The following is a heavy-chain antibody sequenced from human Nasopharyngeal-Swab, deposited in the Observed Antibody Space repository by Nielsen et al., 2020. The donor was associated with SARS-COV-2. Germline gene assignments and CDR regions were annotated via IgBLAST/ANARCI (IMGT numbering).Heavy chain of an antibody. CDR2: FDPEDGET. Sequence: ASVQVSCKVSGYTLTELSMHWVRQAPGKGLEWMGGFDPEDGETIYAQKSQGRVTMTENTSTDTAYMELSSLRSEDTAVYYCATERGNRGAVAGSIPYYYYGMDVWGQGATVTVSS. V-gene: IGHV1-24*01. CDR3: ATERGNRGAVAGSIPYYYYGMDV. D-gene: IGHD6-19*01. J-gene: IGHJ6*02. CDR1: GYTLTELS.